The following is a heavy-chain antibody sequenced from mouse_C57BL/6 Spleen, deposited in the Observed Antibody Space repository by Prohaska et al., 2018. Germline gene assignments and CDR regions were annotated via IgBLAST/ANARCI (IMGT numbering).Heavy chain of an antibody. CDR3: ARRDYYGSSSAMDY. CDR2: IDPSDSYT. J-gene: IGHJ4*01. V-gene: IGHV1-50*01. CDR1: GYTFTSYW. Sequence: QVQLQQPGAELVKPGASVKMSCKASGYTFTSYWMQWVKQRPGQGLEWIGEIDPSDSYTNYNQKFKGKATLTVDTSSSTAYMQLSSLTSEDSAVYYCARRDYYGSSSAMDYWGQGTSVTVSS. D-gene: IGHD1-1*01.